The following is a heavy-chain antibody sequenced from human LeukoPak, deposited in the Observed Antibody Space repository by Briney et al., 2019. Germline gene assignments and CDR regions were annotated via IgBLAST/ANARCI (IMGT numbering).Heavy chain of an antibody. CDR3: ARALRWGLDY. Sequence: PSETLSLTCTVSGGSISSYYWSWIRQPPGKGLEWIGYIYYSGSTNYNPSLKSRVTISVDTSKNQFSLKLSSVTAADTAVYYCARALRWGLDYWGQGTLVTVSS. CDR2: IYYSGST. V-gene: IGHV4-59*12. D-gene: IGHD4-23*01. CDR1: GGSISSYY. J-gene: IGHJ4*02.